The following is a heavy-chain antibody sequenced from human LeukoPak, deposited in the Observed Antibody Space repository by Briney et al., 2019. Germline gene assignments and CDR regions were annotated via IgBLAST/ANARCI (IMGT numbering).Heavy chain of an antibody. CDR2: ISSDGSST. V-gene: IGHV3-74*01. J-gene: IGHJ4*02. D-gene: IGHD3-3*01. Sequence: GGSLRLSCAASGFTFSSYWMHWVRQVPGKGLVWVSRISSDGSSTSYADSVKGRFTVSRDDAKNTLYLQMNSLRAEDTAVYYCSRAANFWGGYFDYWGQGALVTVSP. CDR3: SRAANFWGGYFDY. CDR1: GFTFSSYW.